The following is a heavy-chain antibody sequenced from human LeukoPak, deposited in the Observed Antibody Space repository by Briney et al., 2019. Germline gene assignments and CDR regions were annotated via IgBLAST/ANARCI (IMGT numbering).Heavy chain of an antibody. CDR3: ARGRYCSGGTCYSFGYDDAFDI. D-gene: IGHD2-15*01. Sequence: SETLSLTCAVYGGSFSGYCWTWIRQSPGKGLEWIGEINHSGSANYNPSLKSRVTISVDTSKNQFSLKLSSVIAADTAVYYCARGRYCSGGTCYSFGYDDAFDIWGQGTMITVSS. CDR2: INHSGSA. CDR1: GGSFSGYC. V-gene: IGHV4-34*01. J-gene: IGHJ3*02.